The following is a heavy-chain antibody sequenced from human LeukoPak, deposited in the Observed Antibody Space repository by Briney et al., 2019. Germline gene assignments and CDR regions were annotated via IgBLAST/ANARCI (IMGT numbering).Heavy chain of an antibody. CDR2: IYYSGST. CDR3: ARDRGTWNDDGFDY. Sequence: SETLSLTCTVSGGSISSSSYYWGWIPQPPGKGLEWVGRIYYSGSTYYNPSLKSRVTISVDTAKNQFPLKLSSVPGADTAVYYCARDRGTWNDDGFDYWGQGTLVTVSS. J-gene: IGHJ4*02. V-gene: IGHV4-39*06. D-gene: IGHD1-1*01. CDR1: GGSISSSSYY.